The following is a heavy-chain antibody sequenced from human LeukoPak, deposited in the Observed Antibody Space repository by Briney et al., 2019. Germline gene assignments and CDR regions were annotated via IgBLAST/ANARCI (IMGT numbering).Heavy chain of an antibody. V-gene: IGHV3-21*01. CDR1: GFTFSSYS. J-gene: IGHJ3*02. D-gene: IGHD1-14*01. CDR2: ISSSSSYI. CDR3: ARDGSPGGTGTFDI. Sequence: PGGSLRLSCAASGFTFSSYSMNWVRQAPGKGLEWVSSISSSSSYIYYADSVKGQFTISRDNAKNSLYLQMNSLRAEDTAVYYCARDGSPGGTGTFDIWGQGTMVTVSS.